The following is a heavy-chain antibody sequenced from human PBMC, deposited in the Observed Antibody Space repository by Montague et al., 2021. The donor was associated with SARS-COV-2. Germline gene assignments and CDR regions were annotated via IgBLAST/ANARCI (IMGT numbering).Heavy chain of an antibody. CDR1: GGSFSTYS. J-gene: IGHJ6*03. V-gene: IGHV4-34*01. CDR2: IHHGGST. CDR3: ARLGDGVVPSPILGVGPYYSYYYMDV. Sequence: SETLSLTCAFHGGSFSTYSWNWIRQPLGKGLEWIGEIHHGGSTNYNPSLKSRVTISADTSKNQFSLKLTSVAAADTAVYYCARLGDGVVPSPILGVGPYYSYYYMDVWGKGTTVTVSS. D-gene: IGHD3-10*01.